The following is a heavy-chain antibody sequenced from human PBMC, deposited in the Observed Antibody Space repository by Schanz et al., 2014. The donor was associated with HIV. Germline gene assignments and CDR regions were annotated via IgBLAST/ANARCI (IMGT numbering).Heavy chain of an antibody. J-gene: IGHJ4*02. Sequence: VHLVESGGGVAQPGRSLRLSCATSGFTFSSYGMHWVRQAPGKGLEWVAVISYDGSNKYYVDSLKGRFTIARDNSKNTLYLQMNSLRAEDTAVYYCAKGLRQWLVLGVSDYWGQGTLVTVSS. V-gene: IGHV3-30*18. CDR1: GFTFSSYG. CDR3: AKGLRQWLVLGVSDY. CDR2: ISYDGSNK. D-gene: IGHD6-19*01.